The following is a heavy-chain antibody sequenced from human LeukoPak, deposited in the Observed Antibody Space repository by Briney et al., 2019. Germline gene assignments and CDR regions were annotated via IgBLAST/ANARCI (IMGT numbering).Heavy chain of an antibody. D-gene: IGHD6-6*01. CDR2: INHSGST. J-gene: IGHJ4*02. V-gene: IGHV4-34*01. Sequence: SETLSLTCAVYGGSFSVYYWSWIRQPPGKGLEWIGEINHSGSTNYNPSLKSRVTISVDTSKNQFSLKLSSVTAADTAVYYCARIVGIAARRGIDYWGQGTLVTVSS. CDR1: GGSFSVYY. CDR3: ARIVGIAARRGIDY.